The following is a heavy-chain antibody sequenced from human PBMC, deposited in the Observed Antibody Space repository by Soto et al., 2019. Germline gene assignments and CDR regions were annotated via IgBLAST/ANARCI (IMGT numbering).Heavy chain of an antibody. D-gene: IGHD5-18*01. CDR2: IYYSGIT. V-gene: IGHV4-59*08. J-gene: IGHJ4*02. Sequence: QVQLQASGPGLVKPSETLSLTCTVSGGSISSYYCSWIRQPPGKGLEWIGYIYYSGITNYNPSLKSRVTITVDTSKIQFSLKLSSVTAADTAVYYCARRYGSCFDYWGQGTLVTVAA. CDR1: GGSISSYY. CDR3: ARRYGSCFDY.